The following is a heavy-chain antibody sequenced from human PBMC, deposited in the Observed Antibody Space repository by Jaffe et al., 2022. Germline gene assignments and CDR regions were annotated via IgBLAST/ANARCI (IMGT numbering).Heavy chain of an antibody. Sequence: EVQLVESGGGLVKPGGSLRLSCAASGFTFSNAWMSWVRQAPGKGLEWVGRIKSKTDGGTTDYAAPVKGRFTISRDDSKNTLYLQMNSLKTEDTAVYYCTTVGGSDLGSGYYHYYYYYMDVWGKGTTVTVSS. CDR1: GFTFSNAW. V-gene: IGHV3-15*01. CDR2: IKSKTDGGTT. J-gene: IGHJ6*03. CDR3: TTVGGSDLGSGYYHYYYYYMDV. D-gene: IGHD3-3*01.